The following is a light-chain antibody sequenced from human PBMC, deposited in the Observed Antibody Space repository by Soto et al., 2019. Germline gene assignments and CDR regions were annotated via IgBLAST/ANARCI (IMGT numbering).Light chain of an antibody. CDR1: QSISSW. J-gene: IGKJ1*01. CDR2: DAS. CDR3: QQYNSYPWT. V-gene: IGKV1-5*01. Sequence: DIQMTQSPSTLSASVGDRVTITCRASQSISSWLAWYQQKPGKAPKLLIYDASSLESGVPSRFSGSGSGTEFLLTISSLQPDDFATYYCQQYNSYPWTFGQGTKVEIK.